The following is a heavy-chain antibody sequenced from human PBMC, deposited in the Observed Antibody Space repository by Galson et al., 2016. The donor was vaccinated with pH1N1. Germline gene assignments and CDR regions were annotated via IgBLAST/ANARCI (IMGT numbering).Heavy chain of an antibody. D-gene: IGHD3-16*01. CDR3: ARHPWDYGDDIGGEYDS. Sequence: SETLSLTCTVSGDSISSYYWNWIRRPPGKGPEWIGYISYTGGTKYNPSLKSRITMSRDTSKNQFSLNLSSVTAADTAVYYCARHPWDYGDDIGGEYDSWGQGTLVTVSS. CDR2: ISYTGGT. J-gene: IGHJ4*02. CDR1: GDSISSYY. V-gene: IGHV4-59*08.